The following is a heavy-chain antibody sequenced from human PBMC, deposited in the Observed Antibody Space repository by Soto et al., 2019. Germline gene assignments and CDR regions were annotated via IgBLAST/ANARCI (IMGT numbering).Heavy chain of an antibody. Sequence: SETQSLTCTVSGTSISSYSWSWIRQPPGKGLEWIANIHYSGTTNYDPSLASRATLSVDTSKNQFSLKMTSVTAADRAMYFCARYNSYAIVYWGRGTLVTVSS. J-gene: IGHJ4*02. V-gene: IGHV4-59*01. CDR1: GTSISSYS. CDR3: ARYNSYAIVY. CDR2: IHYSGTT. D-gene: IGHD2-8*01.